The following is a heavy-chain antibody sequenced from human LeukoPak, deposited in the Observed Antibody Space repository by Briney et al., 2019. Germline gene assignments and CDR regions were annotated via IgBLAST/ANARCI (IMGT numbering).Heavy chain of an antibody. CDR2: INHSGST. CDR1: GGSFSGYY. Sequence: KTSETLSLTCAVYGGSFSGYYWSWIRQPPGKGLEWIGEINHSGSTNYNPSLKSRVTISVDTSKNQFSLKLSSVTAADTAVYYCARGRKTYGGKPHWYFDLWGRGTLVTVSS. D-gene: IGHD4-23*01. CDR3: ARGRKTYGGKPHWYFDL. V-gene: IGHV4-34*01. J-gene: IGHJ2*01.